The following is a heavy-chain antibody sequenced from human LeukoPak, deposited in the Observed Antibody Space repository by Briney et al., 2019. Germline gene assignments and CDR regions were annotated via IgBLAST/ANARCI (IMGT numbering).Heavy chain of an antibody. CDR2: IYPTDSDA. CDR1: GYSFTNYW. Sequence: GESLKISSXGSGYSFTNYWIAWVRQVPGKGLEWMGIIYPTDSDARYSPSFQGQVTTSVDKSISTAYLQWSSLKAPDTAMYYCARHPCTSTTCYSVHAFDIWGQGTMVTVSS. J-gene: IGHJ3*02. CDR3: ARHPCTSTTCYSVHAFDI. V-gene: IGHV5-51*01. D-gene: IGHD2-2*02.